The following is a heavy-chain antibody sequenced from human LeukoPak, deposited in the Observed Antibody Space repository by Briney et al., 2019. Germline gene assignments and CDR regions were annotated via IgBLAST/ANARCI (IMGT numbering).Heavy chain of an antibody. CDR1: GFTVSSNY. J-gene: IGHJ4*02. CDR3: ASARGYSSEYK. D-gene: IGHD6-19*01. V-gene: IGHV3-21*04. CDR2: ISRSATYL. Sequence: KPGGSLRLSCAASGFTVSSNYTSWVRQAPGKGLEWVSSISRSATYLYYADSLQGRFTVSRDDAKSSLYLQMNSLSAEDTALYYCASARGYSSEYKWGQGALVTVSS.